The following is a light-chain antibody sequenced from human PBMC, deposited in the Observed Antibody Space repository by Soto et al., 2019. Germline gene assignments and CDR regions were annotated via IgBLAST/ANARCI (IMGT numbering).Light chain of an antibody. CDR2: DTS. V-gene: IGKV3-20*01. CDR1: QSIGSDS. J-gene: IGKJ1*01. Sequence: EIVLTQSPGTLSLSPGQRATLSCRASQSIGSDSLAWYQQKPGQAPGLLIYDTSNRATGIPDRFGGSGSGTDFTLTISRLVPEDFAVNSCQQSGSSLWTVGQGTKLEI. CDR3: QQSGSSLWT.